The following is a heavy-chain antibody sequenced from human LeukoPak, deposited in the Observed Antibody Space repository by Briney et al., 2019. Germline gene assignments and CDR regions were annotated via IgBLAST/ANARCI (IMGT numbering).Heavy chain of an antibody. D-gene: IGHD6-13*01. CDR3: ARALYSSSWYYWFDP. Sequence: SETLSLTCTVSGGSLSSGGYYWSWLRQHPGKGLEWIGYIYYSGSTYYNPSLKSRVTISVDTSKNQFSLKLSSVTAADTAVYYCARALYSSSWYYWFDPWGQGTLVTVSS. CDR1: GGSLSSGGYY. V-gene: IGHV4-31*03. J-gene: IGHJ5*02. CDR2: IYYSGST.